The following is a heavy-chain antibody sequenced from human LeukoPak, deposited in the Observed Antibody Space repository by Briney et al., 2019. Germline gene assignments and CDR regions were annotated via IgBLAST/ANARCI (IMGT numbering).Heavy chain of an antibody. J-gene: IGHJ4*02. Sequence: GGSLRLTCAASGFTFSSYEMNWVRQAPGKGLEWISYISSSGSTMYYADSVKGRFTISRDNAKNSLYLQMNSLRAEDTAIYYCASSSWYALDYWGQGTLVTVSS. CDR3: ASSSWYALDY. V-gene: IGHV3-48*03. CDR2: ISSSGSTM. D-gene: IGHD6-13*01. CDR1: GFTFSSYE.